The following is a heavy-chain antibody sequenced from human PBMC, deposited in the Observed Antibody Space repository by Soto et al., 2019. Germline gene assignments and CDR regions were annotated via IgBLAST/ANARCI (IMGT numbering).Heavy chain of an antibody. CDR1: GFTFSSYA. CDR3: AKDQYSSGWYRL. V-gene: IGHV3-23*01. Sequence: EVQLLESGGGLVQPGGSLRLSCAASGFTFSSYAMTWVRQAPGKGLAWVSAITGSGGTTYYADSVKGRFTISRDNSKNTLYLQMNSLRAEDTAVYYCAKDQYSSGWYRLWGQGTLVTVSS. CDR2: ITGSGGTT. J-gene: IGHJ4*02. D-gene: IGHD6-19*01.